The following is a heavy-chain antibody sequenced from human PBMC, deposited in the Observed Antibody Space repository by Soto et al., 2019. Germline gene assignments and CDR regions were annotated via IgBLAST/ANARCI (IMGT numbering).Heavy chain of an antibody. CDR3: KADPIEYYGMDV. J-gene: IGHJ6*02. CDR2: ISYDGSNK. V-gene: IGHV3-30-3*01. CDR1: GFTFSSYA. D-gene: IGHD3-16*02. Sequence: GGSLGLSGAASGFTFSSYAMHWVRQAPGKGLEWVAVISYDGSNKYYADSVKGRFTISRDNSKNTLYLQMNSLRAEDTAVYYSKADPIEYYGMDVWGQGTTVTVSS.